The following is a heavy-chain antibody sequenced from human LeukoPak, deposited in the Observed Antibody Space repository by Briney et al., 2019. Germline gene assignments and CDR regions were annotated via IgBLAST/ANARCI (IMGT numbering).Heavy chain of an antibody. J-gene: IGHJ4*02. CDR2: IKQGGGER. CDR1: GFTFNRHW. Sequence: GGSLRLSCAASGFTFNRHWMNWVRQAPGKGLEWVANIKQGGGERNYVDSVKGRFTISRDDAKTSLYLQLNSLRVEDTAIYYCARGPDYGARTDYLDYWGQGALVTVSS. V-gene: IGHV3-7*03. D-gene: IGHD4-17*01. CDR3: ARGPDYGARTDYLDY.